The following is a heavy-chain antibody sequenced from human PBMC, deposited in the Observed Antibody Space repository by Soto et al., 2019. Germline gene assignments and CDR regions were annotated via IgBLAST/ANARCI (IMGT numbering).Heavy chain of an antibody. V-gene: IGHV1-69*08. CDR1: GGPFSSHT. CDR3: ARPAFGDYGYFEL. D-gene: IGHD4-17*01. CDR2: IIPALGTT. J-gene: IGHJ2*01. Sequence: QDQLVQSGAEVKKPGSSVKVSCKAFGGPFSSHTFSWVRQAPGQGLEWMGRIIPALGTTTYAQKFQGRVTITADESGTTGYMELNSLRTEDTAVYYCARPAFGDYGYFELWGRGTVVTVSS.